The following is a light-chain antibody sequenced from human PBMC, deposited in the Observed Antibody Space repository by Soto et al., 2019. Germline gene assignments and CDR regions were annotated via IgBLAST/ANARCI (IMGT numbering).Light chain of an antibody. CDR3: HQYYVSLALT. CDR2: WAS. CDR1: QSLLYSSNNKNY. Sequence: DIVMTQSPDSLAVSLGERATITCRSSQSLLYSSNNKNYLNWYQQKPGQAPKLLISWASTRESGVPDRFSGSGSGTDFTLTISSLQAEDVAFYYCHQYYVSLALTFGGGTKVEIK. J-gene: IGKJ4*01. V-gene: IGKV4-1*01.